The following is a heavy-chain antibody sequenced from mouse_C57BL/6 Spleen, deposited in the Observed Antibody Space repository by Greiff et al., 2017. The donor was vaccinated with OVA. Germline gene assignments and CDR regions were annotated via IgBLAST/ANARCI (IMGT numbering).Heavy chain of an antibody. CDR1: GYTFTDYE. J-gene: IGHJ4*01. D-gene: IGHD1-1*01. V-gene: IGHV1-15*01. CDR3: TRNYGSSSLAMDY. Sequence: QVQLQQSGAELVRPGASVTLSCKASGYTFTDYEMHWVKQTPVHGLEWIGAIDPETGGTAYNQKFKGKAILTADKSSSTAYMELRSLTSEDSAVYYCTRNYGSSSLAMDYWGQGTSVTVSS. CDR2: IDPETGGT.